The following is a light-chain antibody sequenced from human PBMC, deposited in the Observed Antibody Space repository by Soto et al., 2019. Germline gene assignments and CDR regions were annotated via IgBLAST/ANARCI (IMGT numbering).Light chain of an antibody. CDR3: QQYNNWPPWT. CDR2: GAS. V-gene: IGKV3-15*01. Sequence: EILLTQSPSTLSLSAGERATLSSRASQSVSSYLAWYQQKPGQAPRLLIYGASTRATSIPARFSGSGSGTEFTLTISSLQYEDFAVYYCQQYNNWPPWTFGQGTKVDIK. J-gene: IGKJ1*01. CDR1: QSVSSY.